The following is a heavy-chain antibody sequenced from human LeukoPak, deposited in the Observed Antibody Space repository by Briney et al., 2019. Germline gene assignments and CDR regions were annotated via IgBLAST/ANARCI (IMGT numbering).Heavy chain of an antibody. J-gene: IGHJ4*02. CDR2: ISGSGGNT. V-gene: IGHV3-23*01. CDR1: GFTFSSYA. Sequence: PGGSLRLSCSASGFTFSSYAMHWVRQAPGKGLEWVSAISGSGGNTYYADSVKGRFTISRDNSKNTLYLQMNSLRAEDTAVYYCAKDRLELQFYFDYWGQGTLVTVSS. D-gene: IGHD1-7*01. CDR3: AKDRLELQFYFDY.